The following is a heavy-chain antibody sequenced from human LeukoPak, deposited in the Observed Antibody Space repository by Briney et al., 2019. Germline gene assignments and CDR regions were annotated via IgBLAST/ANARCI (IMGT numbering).Heavy chain of an antibody. V-gene: IGHV4-38-2*01. Sequence: SETLSLTCAVSGYSISSGYYWGWIRQPPGKGLEWIGSIYHSGSTYYNPSLKSRVTISVDVSKNQFSLKLSSVTSADTAVYYCARVDPCGGDCYSDYYYYMDVWGKGTTVTVSS. CDR3: ARVDPCGGDCYSDYYYYMDV. CDR1: GYSISSGYY. CDR2: IYHSGST. J-gene: IGHJ6*03. D-gene: IGHD2-21*01.